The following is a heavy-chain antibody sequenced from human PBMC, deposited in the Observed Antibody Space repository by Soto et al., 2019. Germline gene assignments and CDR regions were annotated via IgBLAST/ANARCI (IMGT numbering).Heavy chain of an antibody. D-gene: IGHD4-4*01. CDR2: ISARGGSS. CDR3: AKGSIEYSASVDN. J-gene: IGHJ4*02. V-gene: IGHV3-23*01. Sequence: DVQLLESGGGLVQPGGSLRLSCAASGFSFSSYAMVWVRQAPGKGLEWVSVISARGGSSYFADSVKGRFTISRDNSKMVLSLEMNSLRAEDTAIYFCAKGSIEYSASVDNWGQGTLVLVSS. CDR1: GFSFSSYA.